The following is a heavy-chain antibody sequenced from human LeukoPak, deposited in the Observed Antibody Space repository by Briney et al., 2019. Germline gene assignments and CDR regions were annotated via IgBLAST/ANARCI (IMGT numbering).Heavy chain of an antibody. J-gene: IGHJ4*02. D-gene: IGHD6-19*01. CDR3: ARGPRYSSGGGDY. CDR2: SDPGDSDT. Sequence: GSALQISCKGSGSFFTSYWIGWVRQLPGKGLELMGISDPGDSDTRYSQSFQSQVTISADKSISTANLQWSSLKASDTAMYYCARGPRYSSGGGDYWGQGTLVMVSS. CDR1: GSFFTSYW. V-gene: IGHV5-51*01.